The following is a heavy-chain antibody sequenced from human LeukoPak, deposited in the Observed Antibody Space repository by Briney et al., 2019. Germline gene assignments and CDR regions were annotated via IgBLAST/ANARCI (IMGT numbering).Heavy chain of an antibody. V-gene: IGHV3-23*01. Sequence: PGGSLRLSCEASGFTFSSYAMSWVRQAPGKGLEWVSAISGSGGSTYYADSVKGRFTISRDNSKNTLYLQMNSLRAEDTAVYYCAKSELVSGSSDYFDYWGQGTLVTVSS. CDR3: AKSELVSGSSDYFDY. CDR2: ISGSGGST. D-gene: IGHD6-6*01. J-gene: IGHJ4*02. CDR1: GFTFSSYA.